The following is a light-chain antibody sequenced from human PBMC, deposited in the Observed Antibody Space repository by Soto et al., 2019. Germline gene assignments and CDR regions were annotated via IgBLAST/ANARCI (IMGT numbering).Light chain of an antibody. Sequence: DIQMTQSPSSLSASVGDRVTITCRASQSISSYLNWHQQKPGKAPKLLIYAASSLQSGVPSRFSGSGSGTGFTLTISSLQPEDFATYYCQQSYSTLWTFGQGTKVEIK. CDR1: QSISSY. V-gene: IGKV1-39*01. J-gene: IGKJ1*01. CDR3: QQSYSTLWT. CDR2: AAS.